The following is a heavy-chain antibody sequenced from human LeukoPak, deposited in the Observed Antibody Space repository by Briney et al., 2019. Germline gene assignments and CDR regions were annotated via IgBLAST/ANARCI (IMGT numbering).Heavy chain of an antibody. CDR1: GFTLSNYT. J-gene: IGHJ4*02. D-gene: IGHD6-19*01. Sequence: GGSLRLSCAVSGFTLSNYTMHWVRQAPGKGLEWVAILSYDGSYKDYVDSVKGRFTISRDNSKNTLYLQMNSLRTGDTAVYFCAREDKPQWLPPNLDYWGQGTLVAVSS. CDR3: AREDKPQWLPPNLDY. CDR2: LSYDGSYK. V-gene: IGHV3-30*04.